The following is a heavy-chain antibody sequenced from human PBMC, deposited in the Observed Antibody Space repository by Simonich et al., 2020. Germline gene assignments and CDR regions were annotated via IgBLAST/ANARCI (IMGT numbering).Heavy chain of an antibody. CDR2: ISSRSSYI. Sequence: EVQLVESGGGLVKPGGSLRLSCAASGFTFRSFSMNWVRQAQGKGLEGDTSISSRSSYIYYADSVKGRFTISRDNAKNSLYLQMNSLRAEDTAVYYCARGIVGASGAFDIWGQGTMVTVSS. D-gene: IGHD1-26*01. V-gene: IGHV3-21*01. J-gene: IGHJ3*02. CDR3: ARGIVGASGAFDI. CDR1: GFTFRSFS.